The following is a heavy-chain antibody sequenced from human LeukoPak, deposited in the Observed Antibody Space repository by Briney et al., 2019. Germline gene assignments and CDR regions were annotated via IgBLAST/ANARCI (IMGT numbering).Heavy chain of an antibody. CDR1: GAPDSSGKDF. CDR2: IYTSGTT. V-gene: IGHV4-61*02. D-gene: IGHD3-22*01. CDR3: ARRSVYYDRSPEV. Sequence: SETLSLTCSISGAPDSSGKDFWTWIRQPAGKGLEWIGRIYTSGTTKYDPSLESRVAISMDTSKNQFYLKLTSVTAADTAVYYCARRSVYYDRSPEVWGQGTLVAVSS. J-gene: IGHJ4*02.